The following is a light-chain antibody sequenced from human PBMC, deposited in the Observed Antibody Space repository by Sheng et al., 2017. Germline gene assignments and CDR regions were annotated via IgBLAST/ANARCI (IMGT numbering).Light chain of an antibody. J-gene: IGKJ3*01. CDR1: QSVSSN. CDR3: QQYNDWPFT. CDR2: GAS. V-gene: IGKV3-15*01. Sequence: EIVMTQSPATLSVSPGERATLSCRASQSVSSNLAWYQQNPGQAPRLLIYGASTRATGIPARFSGSGSGSGTEFTLTISGLQSEDFAVYYCQQYNDWPFTFGPGTKVDIK.